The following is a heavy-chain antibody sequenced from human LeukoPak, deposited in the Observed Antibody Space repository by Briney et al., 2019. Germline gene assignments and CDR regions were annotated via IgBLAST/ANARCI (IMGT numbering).Heavy chain of an antibody. Sequence: GASVKVSCKASGYTFTSYGISWVRQAPGQGLEWMGWISAYNGNTNYAQKLQDRVTMTTDTSTSTAYMELRSLRSDDTAVYYCARDGWDYVWGSYRPFDYWGQGTLVTVSS. CDR2: ISAYNGNT. D-gene: IGHD3-16*02. V-gene: IGHV1-18*01. J-gene: IGHJ4*02. CDR1: GYTFTSYG. CDR3: ARDGWDYVWGSYRPFDY.